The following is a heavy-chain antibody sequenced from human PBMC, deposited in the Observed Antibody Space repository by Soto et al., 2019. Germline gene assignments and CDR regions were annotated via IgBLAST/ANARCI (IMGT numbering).Heavy chain of an antibody. V-gene: IGHV4-59*08. D-gene: IGHD3-3*01. CDR3: ARSYYDFWSGYYKDPWYFDY. Sequence: SETLSLTCTVSGGSISSYYWSWIRQPPGKGLEWIGYIYYSGSTNYNPSLKSRVTISVDTSKYQFSLKLSSVTAADTAVYYCARSYYDFWSGYYKDPWYFDYWGQGTLVTVSS. CDR2: IYYSGST. CDR1: GGSISSYY. J-gene: IGHJ4*02.